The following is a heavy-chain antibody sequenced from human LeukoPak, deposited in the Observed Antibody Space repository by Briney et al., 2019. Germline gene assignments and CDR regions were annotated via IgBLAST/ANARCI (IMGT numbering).Heavy chain of an antibody. CDR3: AKDLSPTSSSWYRVLYYGMDV. Sequence: GRSLRLSCAASGFTFSSYGVHWVRQAPGKGLEWVAVISYDGSNKYYADSVKGRFTISRDNSKNTLYLQMNSLRAEDTAVYYRAKDLSPTSSSWYRVLYYGMDVWGQGTTVTVSS. V-gene: IGHV3-30*18. J-gene: IGHJ6*02. CDR2: ISYDGSNK. D-gene: IGHD6-13*01. CDR1: GFTFSSYG.